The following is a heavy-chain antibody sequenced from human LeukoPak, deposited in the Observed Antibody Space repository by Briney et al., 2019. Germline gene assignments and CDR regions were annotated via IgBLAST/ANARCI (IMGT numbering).Heavy chain of an antibody. V-gene: IGHV3-7*01. CDR3: AREHWSRLD. Sequence: PGGSLRLSCAASGFTFSSYGMDWVRQAPGKGLEWLANIREDESEINYVDSVKGRFTISRDNARNSLYLQMTSLRPEDTAVYYCAREHWSRLDWGKGTLVTVSS. CDR1: GFTFSSYG. D-gene: IGHD2-8*02. CDR2: IREDESEI. J-gene: IGHJ4*02.